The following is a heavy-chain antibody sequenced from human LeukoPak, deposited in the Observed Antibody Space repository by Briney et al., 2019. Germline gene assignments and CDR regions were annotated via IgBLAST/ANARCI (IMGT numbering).Heavy chain of an antibody. J-gene: IGHJ4*02. Sequence: PGKSLRLSCAASGFTLSSYGMHWVRQAPGKGLEWVAVISYDGSNKYYADSVKGRFTISRDNSKNTLYLQMNSLRAEDTAVYYCAKEVSYYFDYWGQGTLVTVSS. V-gene: IGHV3-30*18. CDR1: GFTLSSYG. CDR3: AKEVSYYFDY. D-gene: IGHD2/OR15-2a*01. CDR2: ISYDGSNK.